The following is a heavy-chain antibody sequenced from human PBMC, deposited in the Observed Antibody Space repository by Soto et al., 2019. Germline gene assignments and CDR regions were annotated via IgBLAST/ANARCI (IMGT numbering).Heavy chain of an antibody. CDR3: ARHVASYYYYYMDV. J-gene: IGHJ6*03. V-gene: IGHV4-59*08. Sequence: SETLSLTCTVSGGSISSYYWSWIRQPPGKGLEWIGYIYYSGSTNYNPSLKSRVTISVDTSKNQFSLKLSSVTAADTAVYYCARHVASYYYYYMDVWGKGTTVTVSS. CDR2: IYYSGST. CDR1: GGSISSYY.